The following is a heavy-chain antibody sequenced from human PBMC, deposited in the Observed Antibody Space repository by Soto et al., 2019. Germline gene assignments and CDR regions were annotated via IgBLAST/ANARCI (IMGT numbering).Heavy chain of an antibody. CDR2: ISPYNGNT. CDR3: ASGIAAADRYYYYYGMDV. V-gene: IGHV1-18*01. Sequence: ASVKVSCKASGYTFTNYGISWVRQAPGQGLERMGWISPYNGNTTYAQKLQGRVTMTRDTSTSTAYMELSSLRSEDTAVYYCASGIAAADRYYYYYGMDVWGQGTTVTVSS. CDR1: GYTFTNYG. D-gene: IGHD6-13*01. J-gene: IGHJ6*02.